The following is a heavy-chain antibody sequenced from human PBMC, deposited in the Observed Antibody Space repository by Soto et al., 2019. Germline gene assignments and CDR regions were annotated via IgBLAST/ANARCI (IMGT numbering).Heavy chain of an antibody. CDR2: IKPDGSEK. CDR3: ARGDYSDTSGPFSDAFDI. V-gene: IGHV3-7*04. Sequence: VQLVESGGGLVQPGKSLRLSCVASGFTFSSYWMNWVRQAPGKGLEWVANIKPDGSEKWYVDSVKGRFTISRDNAKRSLYLQMNSMRADDTAVYYCARGDYSDTSGPFSDAFDIWGQGSVVTVSS. J-gene: IGHJ3*02. CDR1: GFTFSSYW. D-gene: IGHD3-22*01.